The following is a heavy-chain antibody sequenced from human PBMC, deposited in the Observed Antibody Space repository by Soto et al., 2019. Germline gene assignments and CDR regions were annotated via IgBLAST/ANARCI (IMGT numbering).Heavy chain of an antibody. CDR2: IYYSGST. V-gene: IGHV4-39*01. CDR3: ARPSHDSSGYYPDAAFDI. CDR1: GGSISSSSYY. J-gene: IGHJ3*02. Sequence: PTETLSLTCTVSGGSISSSSYYWGWIRQPPGKGLEWIGSIYYSGSTYYNPSLKSRVTISVDTSKNQFSLKLSSVTAADTAVYYCARPSHDSSGYYPDAAFDIWGQGPMVTV. D-gene: IGHD3-22*01.